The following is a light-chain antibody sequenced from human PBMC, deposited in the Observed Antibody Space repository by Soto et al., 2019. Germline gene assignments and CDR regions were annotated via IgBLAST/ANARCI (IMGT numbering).Light chain of an antibody. CDR1: QGIGNY. CDR3: QKCDSVPLT. CDR2: VAS. Sequence: DIQMTQSPSSLSASVGDRVTITCRASQGIGNYLAWYQQKPGKVPKLLIYVASTLQSGVPSRFSGSGSGTEFTLTISSLQPEDVATYYGQKCDSVPLTFGPGTKVDIK. V-gene: IGKV1-27*01. J-gene: IGKJ3*01.